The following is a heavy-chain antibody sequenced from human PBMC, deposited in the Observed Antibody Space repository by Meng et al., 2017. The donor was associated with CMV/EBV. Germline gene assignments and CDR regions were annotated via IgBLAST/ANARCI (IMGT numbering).Heavy chain of an antibody. J-gene: IGHJ4*02. CDR2: IIPIFGTA. D-gene: IGHD2-15*01. CDR1: GGTFSSYA. Sequence: QGHVVQSGAEVKKRGYSGKVSCKASGGTFSSYAISWVRQAPGQGLEWMGGIIPIFGTANYAQKFQGRVTITADESTSTAYMELSSLRSEDTAVYYCARVCGGSCFDYWGQGTLVTVSS. V-gene: IGHV1-69*12. CDR3: ARVCGGSCFDY.